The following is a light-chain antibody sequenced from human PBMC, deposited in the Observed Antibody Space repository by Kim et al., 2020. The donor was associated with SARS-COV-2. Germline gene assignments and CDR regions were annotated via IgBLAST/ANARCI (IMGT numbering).Light chain of an antibody. Sequence: SDTISCTGTSSDVGGYNYVAWYQQHPGKAPKLMIYEVSKRPSGVPDRFSGSKSGNTASLTVSGLQAEDEADYYCSSYAGSNNYVVFGGGTQLTVL. J-gene: IGLJ2*01. CDR1: SSDVGGYNY. V-gene: IGLV2-8*01. CDR3: SSYAGSNNYVV. CDR2: EVS.